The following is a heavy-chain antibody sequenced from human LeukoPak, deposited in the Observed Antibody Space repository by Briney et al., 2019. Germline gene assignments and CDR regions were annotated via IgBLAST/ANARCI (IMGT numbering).Heavy chain of an antibody. CDR3: ARELTYFDY. V-gene: IGHV1-18*01. Sequence: ASVKVSCKASGYTFTNCAISWVRQAPGQGLEWMGWISGYNDNTNYAQKVQGRVTMTTDTSTSTAYMELRSLRSDDTAVYYCARELTYFDYWGQGTLVTVSS. CDR2: ISGYNDNT. CDR1: GYTFTNCA. D-gene: IGHD2-8*01. J-gene: IGHJ4*02.